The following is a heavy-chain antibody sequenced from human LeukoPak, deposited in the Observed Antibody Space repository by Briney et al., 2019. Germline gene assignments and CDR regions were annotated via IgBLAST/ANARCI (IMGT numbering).Heavy chain of an antibody. CDR1: GYTFTSYD. J-gene: IGHJ6*02. CDR2: MNPNSGNT. V-gene: IGHV1-8*01. Sequence: ASVKVSCKASGYTFTSYDINWLRQATGQGLEWMGWMNPNSGNTGYAQKFQGRVTMTRNTSISTAYMELSSLRSEDTAVYYCARWFDYDSSGYDYYYGMDVWGQGTTVTVSS. D-gene: IGHD3-22*01. CDR3: ARWFDYDSSGYDYYYGMDV.